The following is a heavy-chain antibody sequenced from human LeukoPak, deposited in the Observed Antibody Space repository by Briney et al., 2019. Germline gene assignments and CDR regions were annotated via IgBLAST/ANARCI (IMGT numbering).Heavy chain of an antibody. Sequence: GGSLRLSCAASGFTFSSYGMHWVRQAPGKGLEWVAVISYDGSNKYYADSVKGRFTISRDNSKNTLYLQMNSLRVEDTAVYYCARKGGSGDYGVNYWGQGTLVTVSS. D-gene: IGHD4-17*01. J-gene: IGHJ4*02. CDR2: ISYDGSNK. CDR3: ARKGGSGDYGVNY. CDR1: GFTFSSYG. V-gene: IGHV3-30*03.